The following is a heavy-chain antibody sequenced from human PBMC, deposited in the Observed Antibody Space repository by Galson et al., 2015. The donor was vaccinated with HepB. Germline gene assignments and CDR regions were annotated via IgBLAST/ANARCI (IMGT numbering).Heavy chain of an antibody. Sequence: SLRLSCAASGFTFSNYRLNWVRQAPGKGLEWVSYIGTIDTSTQYADSVKGRFTISRDDAKNSLFLQMNILRDEDTAVYYCARELSGTFHAFDIWGQGTTVTVSS. J-gene: IGHJ3*02. CDR2: IGTIDTST. V-gene: IGHV3-48*02. CDR1: GFTFSNYR. D-gene: IGHD3-10*01. CDR3: ARELSGTFHAFDI.